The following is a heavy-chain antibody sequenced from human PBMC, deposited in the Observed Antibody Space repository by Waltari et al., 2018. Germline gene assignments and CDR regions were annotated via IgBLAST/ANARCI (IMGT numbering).Heavy chain of an antibody. V-gene: IGHV4-34*01. Sequence: QVQLQQWGAGLLKPSETLSLTCAVYGGSFSGYYWSWIRQPPGKGLEWIGEINHSGSTNYNPSLKSRVTISVDTSKNQFSLKLSSVTAADTAVYYCARRYSRPRELNDYWGQGTLVTVSS. CDR1: GGSFSGYY. D-gene: IGHD5-12*01. CDR2: INHSGST. J-gene: IGHJ4*02. CDR3: ARRYSRPRELNDY.